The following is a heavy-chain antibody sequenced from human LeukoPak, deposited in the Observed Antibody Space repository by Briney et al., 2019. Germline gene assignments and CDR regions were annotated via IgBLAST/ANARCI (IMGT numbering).Heavy chain of an antibody. CDR2: INWNGGST. V-gene: IGHV3-20*04. J-gene: IGHJ4*02. CDR3: ARITRSTEYYYGSGSYYSYYFDY. D-gene: IGHD3-10*01. CDR1: RFTFDDYG. Sequence: GGSLRLSCAASRFTFDDYGMSWVRQAPGKGLEWVSGINWNGGSTGYVDSVKGRFTISRDNAKNSLYLQMNSLRAEDTALYYCARITRSTEYYYGSGSYYSYYFDYWGQGTLVTVSS.